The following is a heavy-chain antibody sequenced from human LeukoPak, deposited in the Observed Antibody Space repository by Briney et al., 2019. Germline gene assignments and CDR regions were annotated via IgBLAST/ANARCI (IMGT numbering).Heavy chain of an antibody. Sequence: GGSLRLSCAASGFTFSSYAMSWVHQAPGKGLEWVSAISGSGGSTYYADSVKGRFTISRDNSKNTLYLQMNSLRAEDTAVYYCAKRSITMVRGVTYYYGMDVWGKGTTVTVSS. CDR2: ISGSGGST. CDR1: GFTFSSYA. CDR3: AKRSITMVRGVTYYYGMDV. D-gene: IGHD3-10*01. J-gene: IGHJ6*04. V-gene: IGHV3-23*01.